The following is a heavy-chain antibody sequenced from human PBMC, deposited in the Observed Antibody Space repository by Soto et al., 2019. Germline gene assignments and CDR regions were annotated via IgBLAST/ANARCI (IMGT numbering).Heavy chain of an antibody. V-gene: IGHV3-30*18. Sequence: QVQLVESGGGVVQPGRSLRLSCAASGFTFSSDGMHWVRQAPGKGLEWVAVISYDGSNKHYADSVKGRFTISRDNSKNTLYLQMNSLRAEDTAVYYCAKVITGTTSPPVDYRGQGTLVIVSS. CDR2: ISYDGSNK. CDR1: GFTFSSDG. CDR3: AKVITGTTSPPVDY. D-gene: IGHD1-7*01. J-gene: IGHJ4*02.